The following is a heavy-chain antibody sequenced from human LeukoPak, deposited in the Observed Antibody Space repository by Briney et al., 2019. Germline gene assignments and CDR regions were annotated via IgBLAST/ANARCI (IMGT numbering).Heavy chain of an antibody. CDR1: GGTFSSYS. D-gene: IGHD6-13*01. CDR2: IIPIFGTA. V-gene: IGHV1-69*05. Sequence: SVKVSCKASGGTFSSYSISWVRQAPGEGLEWMGGIIPIFGTANYAQKFQGRVTITTDESTSTAYMELSSLRSEETAVYYCARDEGGAADGPPNYYMDVWGKGTTVTVSS. J-gene: IGHJ6*03. CDR3: ARDEGGAADGPPNYYMDV.